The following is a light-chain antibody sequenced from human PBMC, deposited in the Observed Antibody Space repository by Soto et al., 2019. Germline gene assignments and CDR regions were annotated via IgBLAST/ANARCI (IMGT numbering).Light chain of an antibody. Sequence: QSVLTHSPSASWSPGQSVTISCTGTSSDIGGYNSVSWYQQHPGKAPKVMIYDVSKRPSGVPDRFSGSKSGNTASLTVSALQAEDEADYYCSSYTDRNNLVFGTGTKVTVL. CDR2: DVS. J-gene: IGLJ1*01. CDR1: SSDIGGYNS. CDR3: SSYTDRNNLV. V-gene: IGLV2-8*01.